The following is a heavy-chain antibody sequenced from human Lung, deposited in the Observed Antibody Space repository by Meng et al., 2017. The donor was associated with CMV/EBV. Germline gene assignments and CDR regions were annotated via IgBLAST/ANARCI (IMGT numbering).Heavy chain of an antibody. D-gene: IGHD1-14*01. V-gene: IGHV3-21*01. CDR2: ISSSSSYI. CDR1: GFTFSSYS. J-gene: IGHJ4*02. Sequence: GGSLRLSCAASGFTFSSYSMNWVRQAPGKGLEWVSFISSSSSYIYYGDSVKGRFTISRDNAKNSLYLQMNSLRAEDTAVYYCAGMTSDYWGQGTLVTVSS. CDR3: AGMTSDY.